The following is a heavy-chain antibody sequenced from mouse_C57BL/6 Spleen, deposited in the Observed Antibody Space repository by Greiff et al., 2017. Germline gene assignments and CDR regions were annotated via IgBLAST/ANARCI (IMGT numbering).Heavy chain of an antibody. CDR1: GYTFTSYW. CDR2: IDPSDSET. CDR3: ARGYYYGSWYFDV. V-gene: IGHV1-52*01. D-gene: IGHD1-1*01. J-gene: IGHJ1*03. Sequence: QVQLQQPGAELVRPGSSVKLSCKASGYTFTSYWMHWVKQRPIQGLEWIGNIDPSDSETHYNQKFKDKATLTVDKSSSTAYMQLSSLTSEDSAVYYCARGYYYGSWYFDVWGTGTTVTVSS.